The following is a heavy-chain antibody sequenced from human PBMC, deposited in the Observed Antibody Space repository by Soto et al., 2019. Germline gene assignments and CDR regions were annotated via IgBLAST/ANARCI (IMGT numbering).Heavy chain of an antibody. CDR1: GFTFTSSA. V-gene: IGHV1-58*01. J-gene: IGHJ5*02. CDR2: IVVGSGNT. CDR3: AAGSLAYCGGDCLNWFDP. Sequence: GASVKVSCKASGFTFTSSAVQWVRQARGQRLEWIGWIVVGSGNTNYAQKFQERVSITRDMSTSTAYMELSSLRSEDTAVYYCAAGSLAYCGGDCLNWFDPWGQGTLVTVSS. D-gene: IGHD2-21*02.